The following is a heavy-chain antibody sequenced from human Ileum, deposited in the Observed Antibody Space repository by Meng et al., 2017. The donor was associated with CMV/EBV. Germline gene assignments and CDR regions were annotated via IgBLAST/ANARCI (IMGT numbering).Heavy chain of an antibody. Sequence: SAVDVGSVSGYYWSWIRQPPGKGMEWIGEINHSGSTNYNPSLKSRVTISVDTSKNQFSLKLSSVTAADTAVYYCARREDSGSYYSDYWGQGTLVTVSS. CDR3: ARREDSGSYYSDY. J-gene: IGHJ4*02. CDR1: VGSVSGYY. CDR2: INHSGST. V-gene: IGHV4-34*01. D-gene: IGHD1-26*01.